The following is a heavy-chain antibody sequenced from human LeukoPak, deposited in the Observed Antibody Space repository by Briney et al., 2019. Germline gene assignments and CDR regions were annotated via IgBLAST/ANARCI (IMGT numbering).Heavy chain of an antibody. CDR2: ISISTSSI. V-gene: IGHV3-48*04. J-gene: IGHJ4*02. Sequence: GGSLRLSCAASGFTFSSYNMNWVRQAPGKGVEGVSYISISTSSIYYADSVKGRINISRDNAKNSLYLQMNSLRAEDTAVYYCARDLLGWELHYFDYWGQGTLVTVSS. CDR3: ARDLLGWELHYFDY. CDR1: GFTFSSYN. D-gene: IGHD1-26*01.